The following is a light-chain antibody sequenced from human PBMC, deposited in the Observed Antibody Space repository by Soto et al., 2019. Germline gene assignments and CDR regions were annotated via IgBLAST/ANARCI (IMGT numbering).Light chain of an antibody. J-gene: IGLJ1*01. Sequence: QSVLTHPASVSGSPGQSITISCTGTSSDVGNYNLVSWYQQHPGKAPKLMIYEGSKRPSGVSNRFSGSKSGNTASLTILGLQAEDEADYYCCSYAGYSTYVFGTGTKVTVL. V-gene: IGLV2-23*01. CDR3: CSYAGYSTYV. CDR2: EGS. CDR1: SSDVGNYNL.